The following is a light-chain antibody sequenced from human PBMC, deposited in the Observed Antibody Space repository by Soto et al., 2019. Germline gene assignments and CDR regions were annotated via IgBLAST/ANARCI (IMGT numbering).Light chain of an antibody. J-gene: IGKJ5*01. CDR1: QGVGNKY. V-gene: IGKV3-20*01. CDR3: QQYTNAHGIT. Sequence: EIALTQSPGTLSLSPGERATLSCRASQGVGNKYLAWYQQRPGQAPSLLIYAASSRATGVPDRFSGSGSGTDFTLTISRLEPEDFAVYYCQQYTNAHGITFGQGHDWRLN. CDR2: AAS.